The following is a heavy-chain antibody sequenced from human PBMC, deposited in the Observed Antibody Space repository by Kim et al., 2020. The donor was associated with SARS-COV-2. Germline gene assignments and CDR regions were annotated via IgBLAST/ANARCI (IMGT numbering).Heavy chain of an antibody. V-gene: IGHV3-48*03. CDR2: I. J-gene: IGHJ4*02. Sequence: IYYAGSVKGRFAISRDNAKNALYLQMNSLRAEDTAVYYCARDLSSGWNDYWGQGTLVTVSS. CDR3: ARDLSSGWNDY. D-gene: IGHD6-19*01.